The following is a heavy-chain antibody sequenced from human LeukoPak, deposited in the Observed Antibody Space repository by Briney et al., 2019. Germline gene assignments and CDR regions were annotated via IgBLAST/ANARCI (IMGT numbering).Heavy chain of an antibody. D-gene: IGHD6-13*01. CDR2: IGTAGDP. V-gene: IGHV3-13*05. J-gene: IGHJ6*04. CDR1: GFTFSSYD. CDR3: ARARRGSSWWPEYCYYGMDV. Sequence: PGGSLRLSCAASGFTFSSYDMHWVRQATGKGLEWVSAIGTAGDPYYPGSVKGRFTISRENAKNSLYLQMNSLRAGDTAVYYCARARRGSSWWPEYCYYGMDVWGKGTTVTVSS.